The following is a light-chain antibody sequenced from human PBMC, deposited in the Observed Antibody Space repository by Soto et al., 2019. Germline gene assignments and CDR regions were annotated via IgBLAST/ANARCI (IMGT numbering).Light chain of an antibody. CDR3: QKYNSSPWK. CDR2: KAS. J-gene: IGKJ1*01. V-gene: IGKV1-5*03. CDR1: QSINSW. Sequence: DIQMTQSPSTLSASVGDRVTITCRASQSINSWLAWYQQKPGKAPNLLIYKASSLESGVLSRFSGGGSGREFTLTISSLQPDDFATYSCQKYNSSPWKFGQGTTVEIK.